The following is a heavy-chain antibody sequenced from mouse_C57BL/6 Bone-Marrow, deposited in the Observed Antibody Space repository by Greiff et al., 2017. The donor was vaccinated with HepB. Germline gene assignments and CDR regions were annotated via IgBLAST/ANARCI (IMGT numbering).Heavy chain of an antibody. D-gene: IGHD1-2*01. Sequence: VQLQQSGAELVRPGASVKLSCTASGFNIKDDYMHWVKQRPEQGLEWIGWIDPENGDTEYASKFQGKATITADTSSNTAYLQLSSLTSEDTAVYYCTTWRRRRFAYWGQGTLVTVSA. J-gene: IGHJ3*01. V-gene: IGHV14-4*01. CDR1: GFNIKDDY. CDR2: IDPENGDT. CDR3: TTWRRRRFAY.